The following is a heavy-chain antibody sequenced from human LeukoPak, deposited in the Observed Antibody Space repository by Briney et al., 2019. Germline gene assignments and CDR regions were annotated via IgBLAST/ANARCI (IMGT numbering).Heavy chain of an antibody. Sequence: SETLSLTCAVYGGSFSGYYWSWIRQPPGKGLEWIGEINHSGSTNYNPSLKSRVTISVDTSKNQFSLKLRSVTAADTAVYYCARGEAVDVWGQGTMVTVSS. V-gene: IGHV4-34*01. J-gene: IGHJ3*01. CDR3: ARGEAVDV. CDR1: GGSFSGYY. CDR2: INHSGST. D-gene: IGHD3/OR15-3a*01.